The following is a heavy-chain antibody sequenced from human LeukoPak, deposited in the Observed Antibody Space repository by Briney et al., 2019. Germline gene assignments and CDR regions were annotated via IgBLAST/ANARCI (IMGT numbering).Heavy chain of an antibody. CDR2: ISGSGGST. D-gene: IGHD1-26*01. V-gene: IGHV3-23*01. Sequence: GSLRLSCAASGFTFSSYAMSWVRQAPGKGLEWVSAISGSGGSTYYADSVKGRFTISRDNSKNTLYLQMNSLRAEDTAVYYCARKIQTTVGAEGFDYWGQGTLVTVSS. CDR3: ARKIQTTVGAEGFDY. J-gene: IGHJ4*02. CDR1: GFTFSSYA.